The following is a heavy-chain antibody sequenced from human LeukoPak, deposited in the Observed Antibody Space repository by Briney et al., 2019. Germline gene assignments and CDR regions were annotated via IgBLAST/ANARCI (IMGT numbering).Heavy chain of an antibody. V-gene: IGHV3-30-3*01. CDR1: GFTFSSYA. Sequence: GALRLSCAASGFTFSSYAMHWVRQAPGKGLEWVAVISYDGSNKYYADSVKGRFTISRDNSKNTLYLQMNSLRAEDTAVYYCARDGDGYNWDYFDYWGQGTLVTVSS. J-gene: IGHJ4*02. D-gene: IGHD5-24*01. CDR3: ARDGDGYNWDYFDY. CDR2: ISYDGSNK.